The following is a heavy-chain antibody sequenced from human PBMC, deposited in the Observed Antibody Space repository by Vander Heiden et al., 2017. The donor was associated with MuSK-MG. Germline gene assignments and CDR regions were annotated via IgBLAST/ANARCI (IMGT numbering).Heavy chain of an antibody. CDR2: IVVGSGNT. D-gene: IGHD3-10*01. V-gene: IGHV1-58*01. CDR1: GLTFTSSA. Sequence: QLQLVQSGPELKEPGTSVKVSCKASGLTFTSSAVQWVRQARGQRLEWIGWIVVGSGNTNYAQKFQERVTITRDMSTSTAYMELSSLRSEDTAVYYCAADLGYYYGSGSLDYWGQGTLVTVSS. CDR3: AADLGYYYGSGSLDY. J-gene: IGHJ4*02.